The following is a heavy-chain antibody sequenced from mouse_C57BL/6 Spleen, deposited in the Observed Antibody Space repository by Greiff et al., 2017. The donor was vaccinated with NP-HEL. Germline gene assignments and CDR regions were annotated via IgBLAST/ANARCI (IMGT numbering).Heavy chain of an antibody. CDR2: INPYNGGT. V-gene: IGHV1-19*01. J-gene: IGHJ3*01. CDR1: GYTFTDYY. CDR3: ARFEGDYDGGAWFAY. D-gene: IGHD2-4*01. Sequence: VQLQQSGPVLVKPGASVKMSCKASGYTFTDYYMNWVKQSHGKSLEWIGVINPYNGGTSYNQKFKGKATLTVDKSSSTAYMELNSLTSEDSAVYYCARFEGDYDGGAWFAYWGQGTLVTVSA.